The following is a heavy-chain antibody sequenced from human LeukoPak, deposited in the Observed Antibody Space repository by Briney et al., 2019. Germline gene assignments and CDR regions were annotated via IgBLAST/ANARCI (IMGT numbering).Heavy chain of an antibody. CDR1: GFTFSNYA. Sequence: GGSLRLSCAASGFTFSNYAMSWVRQAPGKGLGWVSSISGSGGSAYYADSVKGRFTISRDSSENTLYLQMNSLRAEDTAVYYCAKAFGPAALWGYFDSWGQGTLVTVSS. J-gene: IGHJ4*02. D-gene: IGHD2-2*01. CDR2: ISGSGGSA. CDR3: AKAFGPAALWGYFDS. V-gene: IGHV3-23*01.